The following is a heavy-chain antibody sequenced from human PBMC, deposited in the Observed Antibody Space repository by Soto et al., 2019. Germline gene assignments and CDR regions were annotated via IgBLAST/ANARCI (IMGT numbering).Heavy chain of an antibody. Sequence: EVQLVESGGGLVKPGGSLRLSCAASGFTFSNAWMNWVRQAPGNGLEWVGRIKSKTDGGTTDYAAPVKGRFTISRDDSKNTLYLQMNSLKTEDTAVYYCTTLSITIFGVVLMDVWGQGTTVPVSS. CDR1: GFTFSNAW. V-gene: IGHV3-15*07. CDR2: IKSKTDGGTT. CDR3: TTLSITIFGVVLMDV. D-gene: IGHD3-3*01. J-gene: IGHJ6*02.